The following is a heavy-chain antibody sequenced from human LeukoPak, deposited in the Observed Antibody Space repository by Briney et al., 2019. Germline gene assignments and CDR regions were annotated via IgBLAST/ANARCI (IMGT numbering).Heavy chain of an antibody. J-gene: IGHJ4*02. CDR2: INPNSGGT. CDR3: ARGLYSGSYRPPFDY. V-gene: IGHV1-2*04. CDR1: GYTFTGYY. Sequence: ASVKVSCKASGYTFTGYYMHWVRQAPGQGLEWMGWINPNSGGTNYAQKFQGWVTMTRDTSISTAYMELSRLRSDDTAVYYCARGLYSGSYRPPFDYWGQGTLVTVSS. D-gene: IGHD1-26*01.